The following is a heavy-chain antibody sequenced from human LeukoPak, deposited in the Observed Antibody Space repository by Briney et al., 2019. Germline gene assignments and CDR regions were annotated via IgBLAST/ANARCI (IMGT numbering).Heavy chain of an antibody. Sequence: SETLSLTCTVSGGSISSYYWSRIRQPPGKGLEWIGYIYYSGSTNYNPSLKSRVTISVDTSKNQFSLKLSSVTAADTAVYYCASEVVAATNDAFDIWGQGTMVTVSS. D-gene: IGHD2-15*01. CDR1: GGSISSYY. J-gene: IGHJ3*02. V-gene: IGHV4-59*12. CDR3: ASEVVAATNDAFDI. CDR2: IYYSGST.